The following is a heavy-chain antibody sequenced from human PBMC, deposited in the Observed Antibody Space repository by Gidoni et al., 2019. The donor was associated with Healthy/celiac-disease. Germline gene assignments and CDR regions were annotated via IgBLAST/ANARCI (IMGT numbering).Heavy chain of an antibody. J-gene: IGHJ5*01. Sequence: EVQLVESGGGLVQPGGSLKLSCAAAGFTFSGSAMHWVRQASGKGLEWVGRNRSKANSYATAYAASVKGRCTISRDDSKNTAYLQMNSLKTEDTAVYYCTRGGSNYWFDSWGQGTLVTVSS. D-gene: IGHD1-26*01. CDR3: TRGGSNYWFDS. CDR2: NRSKANSYAT. V-gene: IGHV3-73*01. CDR1: GFTFSGSA.